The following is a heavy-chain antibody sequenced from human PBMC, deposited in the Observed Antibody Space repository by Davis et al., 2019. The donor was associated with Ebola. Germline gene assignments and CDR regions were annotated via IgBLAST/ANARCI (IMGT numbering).Heavy chain of an antibody. J-gene: IGHJ4*02. D-gene: IGHD1-7*01. CDR2: ISNGGSTN. V-gene: IGHV3-48*03. CDR3: ARGRWNYAMDY. Sequence: GESLKISCAASGFTFSSYEMNWVRQAPGKGLEWVSYISNGGSTNSYADSVKGRFTVSRDNAKNSLFLQMNSLRDEDTAVYYCARGRWNYAMDYWGLGTLVIVSS. CDR1: GFTFSSYE.